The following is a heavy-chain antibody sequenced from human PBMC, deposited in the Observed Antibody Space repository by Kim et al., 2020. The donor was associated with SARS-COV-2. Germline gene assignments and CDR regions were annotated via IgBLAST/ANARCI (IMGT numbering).Heavy chain of an antibody. D-gene: IGHD3-9*01. Sequence: ASVKVSCKVSGYTLTELSMHWVRQAPGKGLEWMGGFDPEDGETIYAQKFQGRVTMTEDTSTDTAYMELSSLRSEDTAVYYCATTYILTGYNYYYYGMDVWGQGTTVTVSS. CDR2: FDPEDGET. J-gene: IGHJ6*02. V-gene: IGHV1-24*01. CDR3: ATTYILTGYNYYYYGMDV. CDR1: GYTLTELS.